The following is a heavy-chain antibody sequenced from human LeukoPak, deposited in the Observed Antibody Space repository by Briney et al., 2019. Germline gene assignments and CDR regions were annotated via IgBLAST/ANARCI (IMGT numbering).Heavy chain of an antibody. CDR3: TNMAYPFDY. CDR2: IKTKTEGETT. CDR1: GFSFNNAW. Sequence: NPGGSLRLSCAASGFSFNNAWMNWVRQAPGKGLEWVGRIKTKTEGETTEYAAPVKGRFTISRDDSKNTMYLQMNSLKTEDTAVYYCTNMAYPFDYWGQGTLVTVSS. D-gene: IGHD2-2*01. V-gene: IGHV3-15*07. J-gene: IGHJ4*02.